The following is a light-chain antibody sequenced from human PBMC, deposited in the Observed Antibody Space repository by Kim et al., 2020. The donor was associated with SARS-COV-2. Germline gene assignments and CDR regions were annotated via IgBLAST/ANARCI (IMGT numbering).Light chain of an antibody. CDR2: QDS. CDR3: QAWDSSTGV. J-gene: IGLJ3*02. V-gene: IGLV3-1*01. Sequence: VPPGQTASITCSGDKLGDKYACWYQQKPGQSPVLVIYQDSKRPSGIPERFSGSNSGNTATLTISGTQAMDEADYYCQAWDSSTGVFGGGTQLTVL. CDR1: KLGDKY.